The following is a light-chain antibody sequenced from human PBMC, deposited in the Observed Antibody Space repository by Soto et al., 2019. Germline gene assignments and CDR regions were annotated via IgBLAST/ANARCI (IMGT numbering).Light chain of an antibody. CDR3: GSYTSSSTNV. Sequence: QSVLTQPASVSGSPGQSITISCTGTSSVVGNYNYVSWYQQYPGKAPKLLISDVSYRPSGVSNRFSASKSGNTASLTISGLQAEDEADYYCGSYTSSSTNVFGTGTKVTVL. J-gene: IGLJ1*01. CDR2: DVS. CDR1: SSVVGNYNY. V-gene: IGLV2-14*01.